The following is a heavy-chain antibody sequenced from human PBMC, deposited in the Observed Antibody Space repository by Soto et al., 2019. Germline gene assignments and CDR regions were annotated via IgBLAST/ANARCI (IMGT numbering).Heavy chain of an antibody. CDR3: ARDGTLYDSSAYYYLY. CDR2: INPNSGAT. Sequence: ASVKVSCKASGYTFTGYYMYWVRQAPGQGLEWMGWINPNSGATKYAQKFQGRVTMTRDTSISTAYMELSRLRSDDTAVYYCARDGTLYDSSAYYYLYWGQGTLVTVSS. CDR1: GYTFTGYY. J-gene: IGHJ4*02. V-gene: IGHV1-2*02. D-gene: IGHD3-22*01.